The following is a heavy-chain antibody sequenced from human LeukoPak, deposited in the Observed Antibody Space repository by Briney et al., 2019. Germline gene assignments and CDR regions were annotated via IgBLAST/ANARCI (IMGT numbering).Heavy chain of an antibody. CDR1: GGSFSGYY. J-gene: IGHJ6*02. CDR2: INHSGST. CDR3: ARGNGDYPYYYYYGMDV. Sequence: SETLSLTCAVYGGSFSGYYWGWIRQPPGKGLEWIGEINHSGSTNYNPSLKSRVTISVDTSKNQFSLKLSSVTAADTAVYYCARGNGDYPYYYYYGMDVWGQGTTVTVSS. D-gene: IGHD4-17*01. V-gene: IGHV4-34*01.